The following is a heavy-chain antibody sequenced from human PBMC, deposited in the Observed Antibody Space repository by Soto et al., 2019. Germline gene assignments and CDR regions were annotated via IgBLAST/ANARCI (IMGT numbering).Heavy chain of an antibody. J-gene: IGHJ3*01. D-gene: IGHD2-21*02. CDR3: ARLEVTSADSFDV. CDR2: INHSGST. Sequence: QVQLQQWGAGLLKPSETLSLTCAVYGDSFSGPYWTWIRQTPGKGLEWLGEINHSGSTDYHPSLKSRVPISVDTSKNQFSLNLSSVSAADTAVYFCARLEVTSADSFDVWGPGTMVTVSS. CDR1: GDSFSGPY. V-gene: IGHV4-34*01.